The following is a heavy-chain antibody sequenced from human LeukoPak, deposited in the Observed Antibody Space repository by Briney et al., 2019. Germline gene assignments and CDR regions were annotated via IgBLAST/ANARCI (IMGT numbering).Heavy chain of an antibody. CDR1: GFTFNTYA. CDR2: ISGSGGGT. J-gene: IGHJ4*02. Sequence: PGWSLRLSCAASGFTFNTYAMSWVRQAPGKGLEWVSGISGSGGGTYYADSVKGRFTISRDNSKSTLYLQMNRLRVEDTAVYYCAKMGGRISAAVDNWGQGTLVTVSS. V-gene: IGHV3-23*01. CDR3: AKMGGRISAAVDN. D-gene: IGHD2-2*01.